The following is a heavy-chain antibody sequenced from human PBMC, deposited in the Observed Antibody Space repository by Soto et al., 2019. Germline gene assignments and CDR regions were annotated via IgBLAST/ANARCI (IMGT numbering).Heavy chain of an antibody. V-gene: IGHV3-30*18. CDR2: ISRDGNNK. CDR3: AKDAYTPIRTTAHDSGGLDH. Sequence: QVQLVESGGGVVQPGRSPRLSCATSGFTFRFYDMHWVRQAPGKGLEWVAIISRDGNNKDYGDSVKGRFTISRDNSKNTLYLQMNSLRGEDTAVYYCAKDAYTPIRTTAHDSGGLDHWGRGTLVTVSS. D-gene: IGHD4-4*01. J-gene: IGHJ4*02. CDR1: GFTFRFYD.